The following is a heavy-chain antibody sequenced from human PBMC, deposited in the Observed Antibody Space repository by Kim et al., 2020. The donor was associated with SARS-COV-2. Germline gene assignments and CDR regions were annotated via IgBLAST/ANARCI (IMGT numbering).Heavy chain of an antibody. Sequence: NSDTNYADSVRGRFTSSRDNAKNSLYLQMSSLRAEDTAVYYGASYPGDASYWGQGTLVTVSS. CDR2: NSDT. D-gene: IGHD7-27*01. CDR3: ASYPGDASY. J-gene: IGHJ4*02. V-gene: IGHV3-11*03.